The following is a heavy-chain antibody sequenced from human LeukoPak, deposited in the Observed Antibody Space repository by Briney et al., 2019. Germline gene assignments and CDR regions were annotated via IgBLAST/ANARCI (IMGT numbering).Heavy chain of an antibody. CDR2: ISDIGST. Sequence: KPSETLSLTCTVSGGSISSYYWSWIRQPPGKGLEWIAYISDIGSTNYNPSLKSRVTISLDTSKNRFSLKLSSVTAADTAVYYCAGHHPRNTVDFWGQGTLVTVSS. CDR3: AGHHPRNTVDF. CDR1: GGSISSYY. V-gene: IGHV4-59*08. D-gene: IGHD2/OR15-2a*01. J-gene: IGHJ4*02.